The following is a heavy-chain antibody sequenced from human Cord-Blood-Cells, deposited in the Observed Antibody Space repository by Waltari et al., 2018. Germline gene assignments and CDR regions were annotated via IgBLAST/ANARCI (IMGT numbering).Heavy chain of an antibody. V-gene: IGHV1-3*01. J-gene: IGHJ2*01. CDR2: INAGNGNT. Sequence: QVQLVQSGAEVKKPGASVKVSCKASGYTFTSYAMHWVRQAPGQRLEWMGWINAGNGNTKYSQKFQGRVTITRDTSASTAYMELCSLRSEDTAVYYCARAEIGGYWYFDLWGRGTLVTVSS. D-gene: IGHD3-16*01. CDR1: GYTFTSYA. CDR3: ARAEIGGYWYFDL.